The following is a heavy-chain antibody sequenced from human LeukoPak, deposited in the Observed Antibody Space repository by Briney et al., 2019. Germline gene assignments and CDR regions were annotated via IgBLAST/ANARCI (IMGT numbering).Heavy chain of an antibody. V-gene: IGHV3-30*18. D-gene: IGHD2-2*01. CDR2: ISYDGSNK. CDR3: AKDMCSSTSCYRAFDY. Sequence: PGGSLRLSCAASGFTFDDYAMHWVRQAPGKGLEWVAVISYDGSNKYYADSVKGRFTISRDNSKNTLYLQMNSLRAEDTAVYYCAKDMCSSTSCYRAFDYWGQGTLVTVSS. CDR1: GFTFDDYA. J-gene: IGHJ4*02.